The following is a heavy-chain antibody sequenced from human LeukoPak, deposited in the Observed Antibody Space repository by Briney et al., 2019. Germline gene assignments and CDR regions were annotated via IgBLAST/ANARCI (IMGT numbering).Heavy chain of an antibody. CDR3: AKDSLTGTTGRVDDAFDI. V-gene: IGHV3-21*01. D-gene: IGHD1-7*01. Sequence: PGGSLRLSCAASGFTFSSYSMNWVRQAPGKGLEWVSSISSSSSYIYYADSVKGRFTISRDNSKNTLYLQMNSLRAEDTAVYYCAKDSLTGTTGRVDDAFDIWGQGTMVTVSS. CDR1: GFTFSSYS. CDR2: ISSSSSYI. J-gene: IGHJ3*02.